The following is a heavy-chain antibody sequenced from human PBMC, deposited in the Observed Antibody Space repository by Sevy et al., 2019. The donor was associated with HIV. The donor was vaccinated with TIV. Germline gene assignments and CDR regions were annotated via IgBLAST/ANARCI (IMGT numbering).Heavy chain of an antibody. CDR1: GGSITSLY. CDR2: TYYNGHI. D-gene: IGHD1-26*01. J-gene: IGHJ4*02. CDR3: AGENAWGRGYS. V-gene: IGHV4-59*08. Sequence: SETLSLTCTVSGGSITSLYWNWIRQPPGKGLEWSANTYYNGHINYNPSLKSGVTLSLDTSKNQFSLRLSSVTAADTAMYYCAGENAWGRGYSWGQGTLVTVSS.